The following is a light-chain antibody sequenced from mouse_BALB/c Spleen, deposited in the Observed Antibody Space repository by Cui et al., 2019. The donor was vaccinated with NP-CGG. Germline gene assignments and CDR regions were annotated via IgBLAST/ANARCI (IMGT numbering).Light chain of an antibody. CDR3: VLWYSNHWV. CDR2: GTN. CDR1: TGAVTTSNY. Sequence: HAVVNHAPALTTSPGETVTLTCRSSTGAVTTSNYANWVQEKPDHLFTGLIGGTNNRAPGIPARFSGSLIGDKAALTITGAQTEDEAIYFCVLWYSNHWVFGGGTKLTVL. V-gene: IGLV1*01. J-gene: IGLJ1*01.